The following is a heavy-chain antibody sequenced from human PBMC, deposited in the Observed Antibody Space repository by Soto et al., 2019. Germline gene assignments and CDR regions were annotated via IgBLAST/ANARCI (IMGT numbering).Heavy chain of an antibody. CDR1: GFTFSSYW. D-gene: IGHD2-8*02. J-gene: IGHJ4*02. Sequence: EVQLVESGGGLVQPGGSLRLSCAASGFTFSSYWMHWVRQAPGKGLVWVSRVYSDGSGTTYADSVKGRFTISRDNAKNTLYLPMNSLRAEDTAVYYCARVLVGSTTNLRFFDFWGQGTLVTVSS. V-gene: IGHV3-74*01. CDR2: VYSDGSGT. CDR3: ARVLVGSTTNLRFFDF.